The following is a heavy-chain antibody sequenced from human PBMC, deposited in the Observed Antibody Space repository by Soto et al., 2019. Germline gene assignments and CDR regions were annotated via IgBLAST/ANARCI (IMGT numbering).Heavy chain of an antibody. Sequence: XESLSLSCAASGFTFSSYSMNWVRQAPGKGLEWVSYISSSSSTIYYADSVKGRFTISRDNAKNSLYLQMNSLRDEDTAVYYCASNYYDSSGFDIWGQGTMVTF. CDR1: GFTFSSYS. CDR2: ISSSSSTI. J-gene: IGHJ3*02. V-gene: IGHV3-48*02. CDR3: ASNYYDSSGFDI. D-gene: IGHD3-22*01.